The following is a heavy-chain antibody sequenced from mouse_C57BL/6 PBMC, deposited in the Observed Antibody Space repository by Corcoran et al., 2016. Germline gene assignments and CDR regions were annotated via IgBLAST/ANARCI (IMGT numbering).Heavy chain of an antibody. CDR1: GYTFTDYN. CDR2: INPNNGGT. Sequence: VQLQQSGPELVKPGASVKIPCKASGYTFTDYNMDWVKQSHGKSLEWIGDINPNNGGTIYNQKFKGKATLTVDKSSSTAYMELRSLTSEDTAVYYCARGSYINYLAWFAYWGQGTLVTVSA. J-gene: IGHJ3*01. D-gene: IGHD2-5*01. CDR3: ARGSYINYLAWFAY. V-gene: IGHV1-18*01.